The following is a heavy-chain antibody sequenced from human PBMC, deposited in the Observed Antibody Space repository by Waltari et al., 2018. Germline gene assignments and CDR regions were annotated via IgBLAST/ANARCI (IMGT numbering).Heavy chain of an antibody. D-gene: IGHD5-12*01. CDR3: VIEEMATIGAGYFDL. CDR2: IIPIFGTA. J-gene: IGHJ2*01. Sequence: QVQLVQSGAEVKKPGSSVKVSCKASGGTFSSYAISWVRQAPGQGLEWMEGIIPIFGTANYAQKFQGRVTITTDESTSTAYMELSSLRSEDTAVYYCVIEEMATIGAGYFDLWGRGTLVTVSS. CDR1: GGTFSSYA. V-gene: IGHV1-69*05.